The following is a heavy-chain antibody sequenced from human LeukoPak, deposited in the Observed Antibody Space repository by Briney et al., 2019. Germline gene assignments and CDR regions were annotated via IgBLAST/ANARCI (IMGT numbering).Heavy chain of an antibody. CDR2: INPNSGGT. D-gene: IGHD6-19*01. CDR1: GYTFTGYY. Sequence: GASVKVSCKASGYTFTGYYMHWVRQAPGQGLEWMGWINPNSGGTNYAQKFQGRVTMTRDTSISTAYMELSRLRSDDTAVYYCARGTGYSSGWYTYWGQGTLVTASS. J-gene: IGHJ4*02. V-gene: IGHV1-2*02. CDR3: ARGTGYSSGWYTY.